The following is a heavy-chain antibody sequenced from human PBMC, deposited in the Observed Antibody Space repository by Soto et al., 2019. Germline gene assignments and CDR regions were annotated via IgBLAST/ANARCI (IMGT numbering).Heavy chain of an antibody. Sequence: QVQLVQSGAEVKKPGSSVKVSGKASGGTFSRYAISWVRQAPGQGLDGMGGIIPIFGTANYAQKFQGRVTITADESTSTAYMELSSLRFEDTAVYYCARAIVGPTTTGWLDPWGQGTLVTVSS. D-gene: IGHD1-26*01. V-gene: IGHV1-69*01. CDR1: GGTFSRYA. J-gene: IGHJ5*02. CDR2: IIPIFGTA. CDR3: ARAIVGPTTTGWLDP.